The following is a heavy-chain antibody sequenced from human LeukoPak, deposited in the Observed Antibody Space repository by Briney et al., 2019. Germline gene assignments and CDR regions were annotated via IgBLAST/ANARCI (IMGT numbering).Heavy chain of an antibody. J-gene: IGHJ4*02. Sequence: GEPLKISCKDSGYSFTSYWIGWVRQAPGKGLEWMGIIYPGDSDTRYSPSFQGQVTISADKSINTAYLRWSSLKASDTAIYYCARRGEAMDLFDCGGQGSLVTVSS. V-gene: IGHV5-51*01. CDR2: IYPGDSDT. CDR3: ARRGEAMDLFDC. D-gene: IGHD5-18*01. CDR1: GYSFTSYW.